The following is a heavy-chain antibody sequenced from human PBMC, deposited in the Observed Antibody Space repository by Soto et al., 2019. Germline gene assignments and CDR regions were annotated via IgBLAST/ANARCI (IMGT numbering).Heavy chain of an antibody. CDR1: RLTFNPFP. CDR2: INAGGGNT. CDR3: AKHSYSDFWPGHYYYLDY. Sequence: VQLLESGGDLVQPGGPLGLSCWTSRLTFNPFPLSGVPRAPGEGLEWVPAINAGGGNTHYADSVKGRFTISRDNSKNTLYLQMDSLRAEDTAVYYCAKHSYSDFWPGHYYYLDYWGQGTLVTVSS. J-gene: IGHJ4*02. V-gene: IGHV3-23*01. D-gene: IGHD3-3*01.